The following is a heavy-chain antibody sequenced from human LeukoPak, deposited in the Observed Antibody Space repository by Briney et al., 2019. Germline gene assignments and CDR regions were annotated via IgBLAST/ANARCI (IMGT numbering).Heavy chain of an antibody. CDR3: MRRKSGGSHWDAFDI. Sequence: GGSLRLSCAASGFTVSSNYMSWVRQAPGKGLEWVSVIYSGGSTYYADSVKGRFTISRHNSKNTLYLQMNSLRAEDTAVYYCMRRKSGGSHWDAFDIWGQGTMVTVSS. V-gene: IGHV3-53*04. CDR2: IYSGGST. J-gene: IGHJ3*02. CDR1: GFTVSSNY. D-gene: IGHD1-26*01.